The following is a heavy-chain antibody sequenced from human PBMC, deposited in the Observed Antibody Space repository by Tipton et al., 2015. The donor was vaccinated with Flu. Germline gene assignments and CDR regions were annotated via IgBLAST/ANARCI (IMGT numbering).Heavy chain of an antibody. CDR3: ARGGGSFQFDF. CDR2: IYARVST. Sequence: TLSLTCTVSGGSITGYYWSWIRQPAGKGLEWIGHIYARVSTNYNPSLKSRVTMSADTSKNQFSLKLTSVTAADTAVYYCARGGGSFQFDFWGQGTLVTVSS. V-gene: IGHV4-4*07. CDR1: GGSITGYY. D-gene: IGHD1-26*01. J-gene: IGHJ4*02.